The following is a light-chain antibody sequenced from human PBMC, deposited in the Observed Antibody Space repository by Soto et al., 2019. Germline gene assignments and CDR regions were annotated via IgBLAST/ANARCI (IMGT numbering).Light chain of an antibody. CDR3: SSYTSSSTYWV. CDR2: EVT. V-gene: IGLV2-14*01. CDR1: SSDIGDYDS. Sequence: QSALTQPASVSGSPGQSITISCTGTSSDIGDYDSVSWYQQHPGKAPKLLIYEVTNRPSGVSNRFSGSKSGNTASLTISGLQAEDESDYYCSSYTSSSTYWVFGGGTKVTVL. J-gene: IGLJ3*02.